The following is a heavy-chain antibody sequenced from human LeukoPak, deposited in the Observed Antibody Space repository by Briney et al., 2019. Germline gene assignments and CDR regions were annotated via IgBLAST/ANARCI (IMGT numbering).Heavy chain of an antibody. V-gene: IGHV4-59*01. J-gene: IGHJ6*02. Sequence: PSETLSVTFTGSCGFLSRFYWSWIRQPPGKGLEWIGYIYYSGSTNYNPSLKSRVTISVDTSKNQFSLKLSSVTAADTAVYYCVKVHWYRRQLITNYGMDVWGQGTTVTVSS. CDR1: CGFLSRFY. CDR3: VKVHWYRRQLITNYGMDV. D-gene: IGHD6-13*01. CDR2: IYYSGST.